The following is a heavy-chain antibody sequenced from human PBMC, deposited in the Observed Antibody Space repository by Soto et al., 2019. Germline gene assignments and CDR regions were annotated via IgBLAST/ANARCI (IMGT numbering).Heavy chain of an antibody. CDR3: AHRRALYCDFWSGYYSNWFDP. CDR1: GFSLSTSGVG. CDR2: IYWDDDK. V-gene: IGHV2-5*02. Sequence: QITLKESGPTLVKPTQTLTLTCTFSGFSLSTSGVGVGWIRQPPGKALAGLALIYWDDDKRYSPSLKSRLTITKDTSKNLVVLTMTNMDHVDTATYYCAHRRALYCDFWSGYYSNWFDPWGQGTLVTVSS. J-gene: IGHJ5*02. D-gene: IGHD3-3*01.